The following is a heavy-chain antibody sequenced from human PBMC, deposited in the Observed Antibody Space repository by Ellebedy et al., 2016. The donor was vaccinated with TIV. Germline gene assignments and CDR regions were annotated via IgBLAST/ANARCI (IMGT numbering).Heavy chain of an antibody. V-gene: IGHV1-46*01. Sequence: ASVKVSCKASGYTFTSYFLYWVQQAPGQGLEWMGIINPGSGNSNYAQKFQGRVTMTRDTSTSTVYMELSSLRSEDTAVYYCARGDNYYYDSSGYYYNYWGQGTLVTVSS. D-gene: IGHD3-22*01. J-gene: IGHJ4*02. CDR2: INPGSGNS. CDR1: GYTFTSYF. CDR3: ARGDNYYYDSSGYYYNY.